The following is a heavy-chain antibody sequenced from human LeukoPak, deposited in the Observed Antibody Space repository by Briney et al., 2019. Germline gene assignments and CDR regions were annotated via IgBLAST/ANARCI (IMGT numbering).Heavy chain of an antibody. CDR3: ATETNGRHYDY. CDR1: GLTFSTSG. J-gene: IGHJ4*02. D-gene: IGHD2-8*01. V-gene: IGHV3-21*06. Sequence: GGSLRLSCTASGLTFSTSGFNWVRQAPGKGLEWVASIGPTGSNRYHADSIKGRFTISRDDANNFLYLQMNSLRAEDTAVYYCATETNGRHYDYWGQGTLLTVSS. CDR2: IGPTGSNR.